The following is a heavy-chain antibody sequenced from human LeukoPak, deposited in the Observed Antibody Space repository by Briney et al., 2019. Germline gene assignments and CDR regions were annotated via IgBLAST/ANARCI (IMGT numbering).Heavy chain of an antibody. Sequence: PGGSLRLSCAASGFTFSSYSMHWVRQAPGKGLEWVAFIRYDGSNKYYADSVKGRFTISRDNSKNTLYLQMNSLRAEDTAVYYCAIGDVVPAAISYWGQGTLVTVSS. CDR1: GFTFSSYS. CDR2: IRYDGSNK. V-gene: IGHV3-30*02. J-gene: IGHJ4*02. CDR3: AIGDVVPAAISY. D-gene: IGHD2-2*01.